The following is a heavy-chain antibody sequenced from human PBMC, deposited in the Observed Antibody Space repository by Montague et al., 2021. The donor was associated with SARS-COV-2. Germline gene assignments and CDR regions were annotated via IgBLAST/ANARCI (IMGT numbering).Heavy chain of an antibody. D-gene: IGHD3-10*01. Sequence: SLRLSCAASGFTFDDYAMHWVRQAPGKGLEWVSGISWNSGSIGYADSVKGRFTISRDNSKSTLFLHMNSLRVDDTAVYYCARLGPGTAFELWGQGTVVTVSP. V-gene: IGHV3-9*01. CDR2: ISWNSGSI. CDR3: ARLGPGTAFEL. J-gene: IGHJ3*01. CDR1: GFTFDDYA.